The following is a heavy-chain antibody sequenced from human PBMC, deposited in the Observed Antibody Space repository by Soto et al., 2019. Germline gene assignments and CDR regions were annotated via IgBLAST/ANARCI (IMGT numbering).Heavy chain of an antibody. CDR2: INSDGSST. J-gene: IGHJ6*03. CDR3: ARDNEDYYGSWSYTKIYYYYYYMDV. CDR1: GFTFSSYW. V-gene: IGHV3-74*01. Sequence: GGSLRLSCAASGFTFSSYWMHWVRQAPGKGLVWVSRINSDGSSTSYADSVKGRSTISKDNAKNTLYLQMNSLRAEDTAVYYCARDNEDYYGSWSYTKIYYYYYYMDVWGKGTTVTVSS. D-gene: IGHD3-10*01.